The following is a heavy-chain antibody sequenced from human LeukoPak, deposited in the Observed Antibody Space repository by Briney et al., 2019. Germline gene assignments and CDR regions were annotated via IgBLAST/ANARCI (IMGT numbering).Heavy chain of an antibody. D-gene: IGHD3-16*01. Sequence: GSLRLSCAASGFTFSSYAMSWVRQSPGKGLEWIGEIYHDGKTNYHPSLESRVTVWMDKPRNQFSLRMHSMTAADTAVYYCLRQSPGFMIAGHFEYWAQGILVTVSS. CDR1: GFTFSSYAM. V-gene: IGHV4/OR15-8*02. CDR2: IYHDGKT. CDR3: LRQSPGFMIAGHFEY. J-gene: IGHJ4*02.